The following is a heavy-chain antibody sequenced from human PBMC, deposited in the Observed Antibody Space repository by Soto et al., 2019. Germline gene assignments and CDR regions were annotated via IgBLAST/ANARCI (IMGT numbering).Heavy chain of an antibody. V-gene: IGHV1-18*01. CDR2: ISAYNGNT. CDR1: GYTFTSYG. Sequence: QVQLVQSGAEVKKPGASVKVSCKASGYTFTSYGISWVRQAPGQGLEWMGWISAYNGNTNYAQKLQGRVTMTTDTTTSTAYMELRSLRCDDTAVYYCAREGDYSSSWDHGGVAFDIWGQGTMVTVSS. J-gene: IGHJ3*02. CDR3: AREGDYSSSWDHGGVAFDI. D-gene: IGHD6-13*01.